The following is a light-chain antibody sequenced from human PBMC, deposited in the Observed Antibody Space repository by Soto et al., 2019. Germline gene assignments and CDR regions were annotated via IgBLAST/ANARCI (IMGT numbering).Light chain of an antibody. J-gene: IGKJ1*01. CDR1: QSVSSYY. Sequence: ALTQTPGTMSLFPGERATLSCRVSQSVSSYYLAWYQQKPGQAPRLLIYGASSRATGIPDRFSGSGSGTDFTLTISSLEPEDFAVYYCQQRSNWPWTFGQGAKVDI. CDR2: GAS. V-gene: IGKV3D-20*02. CDR3: QQRSNWPWT.